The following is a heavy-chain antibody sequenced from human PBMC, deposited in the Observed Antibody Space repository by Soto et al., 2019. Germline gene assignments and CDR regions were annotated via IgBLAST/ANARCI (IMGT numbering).Heavy chain of an antibody. D-gene: IGHD5-12*01. CDR3: ARDAQYSGYSRPLYYSYYYMDV. V-gene: IGHV1-18*01. J-gene: IGHJ6*03. CDR1: GYTFTSYG. CDR2: ISAYNGNT. Sequence: QVQLVQSGAEVKKPGASVKVSCKASGYTFTSYGISWVRQAPGQGLEWMGWISAYNGNTNYAQKLQGRVTMTTDTSTRTAYMELRSLRSDDTAVYYCARDAQYSGYSRPLYYSYYYMDVWGKGTTVTVSS.